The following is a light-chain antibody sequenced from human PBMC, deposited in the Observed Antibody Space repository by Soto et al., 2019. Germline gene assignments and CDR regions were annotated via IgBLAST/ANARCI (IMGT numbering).Light chain of an antibody. Sequence: DIQMTQSPSTLSASIGDRVTITCRASHSISNWVAWYQQKPGNAPKLLIYDASTWESGVPSRFSASGFGTEFTLTINSLQSDDFATYHCQQSNGYSWTFGQGTKVEL. CDR1: HSISNW. CDR3: QQSNGYSWT. CDR2: DAS. J-gene: IGKJ1*01. V-gene: IGKV1-5*01.